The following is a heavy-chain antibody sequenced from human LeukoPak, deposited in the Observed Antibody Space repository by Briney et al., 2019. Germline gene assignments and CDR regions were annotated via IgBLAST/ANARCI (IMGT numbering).Heavy chain of an antibody. J-gene: IGHJ4*02. Sequence: GGSLRLSCAASGFTFDDYAMHWVRQAPGKGLEWVSGISWNSGSIGYADSVKGRFTISRDNVKNSLYLQMNSLRAEDTAVYYCARETLGIDYWGQGTLVTVSS. CDR2: ISWNSGSI. V-gene: IGHV3-9*01. CDR1: GFTFDDYA. D-gene: IGHD1-26*01. CDR3: ARETLGIDY.